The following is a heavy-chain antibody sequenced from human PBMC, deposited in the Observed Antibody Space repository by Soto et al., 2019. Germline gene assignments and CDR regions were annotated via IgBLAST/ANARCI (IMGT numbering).Heavy chain of an antibody. CDR1: GFTFSSYA. V-gene: IGHV3-23*01. CDR2: ISGSGGST. CDR3: AKDPIPRAYYYDSSGRFFDY. J-gene: IGHJ4*02. D-gene: IGHD3-22*01. Sequence: PGGSLRLSCAASGFTFSSYAMSWVRQAPGKGLEWVSAISGSGGSTYYADSVKGRFTISRDNSKNTLYLQMNSLRAEDTAVYYCAKDPIPRAYYYDSSGRFFDYWGQGTLVTVSS.